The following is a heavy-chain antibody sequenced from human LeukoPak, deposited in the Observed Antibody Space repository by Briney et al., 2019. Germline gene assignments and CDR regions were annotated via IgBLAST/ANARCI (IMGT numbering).Heavy chain of an antibody. J-gene: IGHJ4*02. V-gene: IGHV3-13*01. CDR3: ARGPHYDYIWGSYPHPLDY. D-gene: IGHD3-16*02. CDR1: GFTFSSYD. Sequence: GGSLRLSCAASGFTFSSYDMHWVRQATGKGLEWVSAIGTAGDTYYPGSVKGRFTISRENAKNSLYLQMNSLRAGDTAVYYCARGPHYDYIWGSYPHPLDYWGQGTLVTVSS. CDR2: IGTAGDT.